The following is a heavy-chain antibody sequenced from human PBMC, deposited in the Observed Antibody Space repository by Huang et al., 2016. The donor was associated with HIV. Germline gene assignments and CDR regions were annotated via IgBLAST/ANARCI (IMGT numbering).Heavy chain of an antibody. Sequence: QLQLQESGPGLVKPSQNLSLTCTVFGGSVSSRTYDWAWIRQTPGKGLEWIGSIHHSGTAYYNRSLKSRVSMIVDKSKNQFSLEVTSATAADSAIYYCARQGGDCTSISCYLSWFDPWGQGTLVTVSS. CDR3: ARQGGDCTSISCYLSWFDP. D-gene: IGHD2-2*01. V-gene: IGHV4-39*01. J-gene: IGHJ5*02. CDR1: GGSVSSRTYD. CDR2: IHHSGTA.